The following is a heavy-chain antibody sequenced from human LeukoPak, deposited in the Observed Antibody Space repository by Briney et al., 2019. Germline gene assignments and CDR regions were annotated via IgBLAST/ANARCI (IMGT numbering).Heavy chain of an antibody. CDR3: AKASGYYYDSSGYYLGAFDI. CDR1: GFTFSNAW. V-gene: IGHV3-23*01. D-gene: IGHD3-22*01. J-gene: IGHJ3*02. CDR2: ISGRSDST. Sequence: GGSLRLSCAASGFTFSNAWMSWVRQAPGKGLEWVSTISGRSDSTYYADSVKGRFTISRDNSKDTLYLQLNYLRAEDTAVYYCAKASGYYYDSSGYYLGAFDIWGPGTMVTVSS.